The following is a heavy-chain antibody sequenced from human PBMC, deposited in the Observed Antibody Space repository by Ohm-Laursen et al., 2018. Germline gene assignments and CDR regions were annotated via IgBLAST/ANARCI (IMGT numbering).Heavy chain of an antibody. J-gene: IGHJ5*02. CDR2: ITHSGST. V-gene: IGHV4-34*01. D-gene: IGHD4-17*01. CDR3: ARGDFGDYNWFDP. CDR1: GGSFSGYY. Sequence: SDTLSLTCAVFGGSFSGYYWSWIRQPPGKGLQWIGEITHSGSTSYNPSLKSRVTISLDTSNQQFSLKLTSVTAADTAVYYCARGDFGDYNWFDPWGQGTRITVSS.